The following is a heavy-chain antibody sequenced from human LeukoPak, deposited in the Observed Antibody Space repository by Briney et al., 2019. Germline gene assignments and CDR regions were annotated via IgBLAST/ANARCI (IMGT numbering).Heavy chain of an antibody. CDR3: ARRGGYYFDY. Sequence: GGSLRLSCAASGFTFSSYAMHWVRQAPGKRLEYLSAVSSNGDSTYYANSVKGRFTISRDNSKNTLYLQMGSLRPEDMAVYYCARRGGYYFDYWGQGTLVTVSS. D-gene: IGHD4-23*01. V-gene: IGHV3-64*01. CDR2: VSSNGDST. CDR1: GFTFSSYA. J-gene: IGHJ4*02.